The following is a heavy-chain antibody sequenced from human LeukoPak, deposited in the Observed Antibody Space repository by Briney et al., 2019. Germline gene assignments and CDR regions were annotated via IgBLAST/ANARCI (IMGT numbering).Heavy chain of an antibody. D-gene: IGHD3-10*01. J-gene: IGHJ4*02. CDR3: AKDPYGSGSYGKSFDY. CDR2: ISGSGGST. V-gene: IGHV3-23*01. Sequence: QTGGSLRLSCAASGFTVSSNYMSWVRQAPGKGLEWVSAISGSGGSTYYADSVKGRFTISRDNSKNTLYLQMNSLRAEDTAVYYCAKDPYGSGSYGKSFDYRGQGTLVTVSS. CDR1: GFTVSSNY.